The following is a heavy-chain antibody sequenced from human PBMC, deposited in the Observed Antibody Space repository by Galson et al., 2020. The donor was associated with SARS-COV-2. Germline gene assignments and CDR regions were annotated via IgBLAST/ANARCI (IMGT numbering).Heavy chain of an antibody. D-gene: IGHD5-18*01. CDR3: ATTTAMSKRNWFEP. J-gene: IGHJ5*02. Sequence: ASVKVSCKVSGYTLTELSMHWVRQAPGKGLEWMGGFDPEDGETIYAQKFQGRVTMTEDTSTDTAYMELSSLRSEDTAVYYCATTTAMSKRNWFEPWGQGTLVTVSS. V-gene: IGHV1-24*01. CDR1: GYTLTELS. CDR2: FDPEDGET.